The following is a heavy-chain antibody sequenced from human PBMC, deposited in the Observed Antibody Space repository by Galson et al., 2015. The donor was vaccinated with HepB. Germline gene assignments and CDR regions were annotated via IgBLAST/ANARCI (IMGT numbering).Heavy chain of an antibody. D-gene: IGHD2-2*01. J-gene: IGHJ6*03. CDR3: TTGPSDIVVVPAAMKGYYYYYMDV. CDR2: IKSKTDGGTA. Sequence: SLRLSCAASGFTFSNAWMNWVRQAPGKGLEWVGRIKSKTDGGTADYAAPVKGRFTISRDDSKNTLYLQMNSLKTEDTAVYYCTTGPSDIVVVPAAMKGYYYYYMDVWGKGTTVTVSS. CDR1: GFTFSNAW. V-gene: IGHV3-15*07.